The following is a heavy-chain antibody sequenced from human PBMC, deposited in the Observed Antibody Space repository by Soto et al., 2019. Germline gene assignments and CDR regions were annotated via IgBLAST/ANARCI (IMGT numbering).Heavy chain of an antibody. CDR1: GFTFSSYG. D-gene: IGHD3-22*01. CDR2: ISYDGSNK. J-gene: IGHJ4*02. V-gene: IGHV3-30*03. Sequence: QVQLVESGGGVVQPGRSLRLSCAASGFTFSSYGMHWVRQAPGKGLEWVAVISYDGSNKYYADYVKGRFTISRDNSKYTLYLQMYSLRAEDTAVYYCAREWRGSGYYYFDYWGQGTLVTVSS. CDR3: AREWRGSGYYYFDY.